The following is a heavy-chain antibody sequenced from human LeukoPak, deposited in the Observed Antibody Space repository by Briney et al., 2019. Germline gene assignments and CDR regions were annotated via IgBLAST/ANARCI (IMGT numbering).Heavy chain of an antibody. CDR2: IYYSGST. CDR3: ARGGGYSSIWNWFDP. D-gene: IGHD6-13*01. V-gene: IGHV4-59*01. Sequence: SETLSLTCTVSGGSISSNHWSWVRQPTGKGLEWVGCIYYSGSTNYNPSLKSRVTISVDTSKYKFSLKLNSVTAADTAVYYCARGGGYSSIWNWFDPWGQGTLVTVSS. J-gene: IGHJ5*02. CDR1: GGSISSNH.